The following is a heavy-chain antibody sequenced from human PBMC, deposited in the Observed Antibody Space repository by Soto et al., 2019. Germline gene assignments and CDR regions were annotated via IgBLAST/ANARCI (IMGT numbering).Heavy chain of an antibody. CDR2: IIPVLDLT. Sequence: QVQLVQSGAEVKKPGSSVKASCKASGGTFTDYTITWLRQAPGQGLEWMGRIIPVLDLTNYAQKFQGRVTITADKSTTTSYMELSGLTSEDTAVYYCAKKLGPSAFDLWGRGTLVTVSS. V-gene: IGHV1-69*02. J-gene: IGHJ2*01. D-gene: IGHD1-26*01. CDR1: GGTFTDYT. CDR3: AKKLGPSAFDL.